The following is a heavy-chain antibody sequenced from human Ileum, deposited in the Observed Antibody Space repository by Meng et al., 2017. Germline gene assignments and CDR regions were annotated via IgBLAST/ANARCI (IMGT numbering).Heavy chain of an antibody. J-gene: IGHJ4*02. CDR3: VRDNFGVDY. D-gene: IGHD3-10*01. V-gene: IGHV3-74*01. CDR1: GFTVSNYW. CDR2: IKSDGSAA. Sequence: EVPLVESGGCLVHPGWSLCLSCAASGFTVSNYWMHWVRQAPGKGLGWVSKIKSDGSAATYANSVKGRFTTSRDNAKNTLYLQMSSLGAEDTAVYYCVRDNFGVDYWGLGTLVTVSS.